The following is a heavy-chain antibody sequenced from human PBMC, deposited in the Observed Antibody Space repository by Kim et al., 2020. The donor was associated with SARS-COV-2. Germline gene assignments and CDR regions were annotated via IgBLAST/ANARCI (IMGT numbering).Heavy chain of an antibody. D-gene: IGHD6-13*01. Sequence: KYSQKFQGRVTITRDTSASTAYMELSSLRSEDTAVYYCARRIAAAGGYDYWGQGTLVTVSS. CDR3: ARRIAAAGGYDY. V-gene: IGHV1-3*01. J-gene: IGHJ4*02.